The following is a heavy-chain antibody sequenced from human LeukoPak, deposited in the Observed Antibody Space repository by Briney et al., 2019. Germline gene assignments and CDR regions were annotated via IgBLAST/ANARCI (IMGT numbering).Heavy chain of an antibody. CDR3: AKEGRVVAATQSSPDY. Sequence: GGSLRLSCAASGFTFSNYWMSWVRQAPGKGLEWVASIKPDGSEKYYVDSVKGRFTISRDNAKNSLYLQMNSLRAEDTAVYYCAKEGRVVAATQSSPDYWGQGTLVTVSS. D-gene: IGHD2-15*01. J-gene: IGHJ4*02. CDR1: GFTFSNYW. CDR2: IKPDGSEK. V-gene: IGHV3-7*01.